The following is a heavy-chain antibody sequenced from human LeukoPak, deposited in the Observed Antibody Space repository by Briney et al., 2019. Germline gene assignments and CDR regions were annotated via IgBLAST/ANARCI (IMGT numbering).Heavy chain of an antibody. CDR2: INHSGST. V-gene: IGHV4-34*01. D-gene: IGHD2-21*02. CDR3: ARDNSVRDTAWWFDP. J-gene: IGHJ5*02. Sequence: PSETLSLTCAVYGGSFSGYYWSWIRQPPGKGLEWIGEINHSGSTNYNPSLKSRVTISVDTSKNQFSLKLSSVTAADTAVYYCARDNSVRDTAWWFDPWGQGTLVTVSS. CDR1: GGSFSGYY.